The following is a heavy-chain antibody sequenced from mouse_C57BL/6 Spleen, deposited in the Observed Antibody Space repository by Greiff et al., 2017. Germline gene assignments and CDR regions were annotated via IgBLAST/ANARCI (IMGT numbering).Heavy chain of an antibody. J-gene: IGHJ3*01. CDR2: IDPENGDT. CDR1: GFNIKDDY. V-gene: IGHV14-4*01. D-gene: IGHD1-1*01. Sequence: VQLQQSGAELVRPGASVKLSCTASGFNIKDDYMHWVKQRPEQGLEWIGWIDPENGDTEYASKFQGKATITADTSSNTAYLQLSSLTSEDTAVYYCTTLSRPWFAYWGEGSLVTVSA. CDR3: TTLSRPWFAY.